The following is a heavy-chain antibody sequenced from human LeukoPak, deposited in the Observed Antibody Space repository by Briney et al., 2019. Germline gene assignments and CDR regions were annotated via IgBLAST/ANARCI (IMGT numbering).Heavy chain of an antibody. CDR3: ATISPGRFLEWLERPYNWFDP. D-gene: IGHD3-3*01. V-gene: IGHV1-69-2*01. Sequence: ASVKVSCKVSGYTFTDYYMHWVQQAPGKGLEWMGLVDPEDGETIYAEKFQGRVTINAGTATDTAYMELGSLRSEDTAVYYCATISPGRFLEWLERPYNWFDPWGQGTLVTVSS. CDR2: VDPEDGET. CDR1: GYTFTDYY. J-gene: IGHJ5*02.